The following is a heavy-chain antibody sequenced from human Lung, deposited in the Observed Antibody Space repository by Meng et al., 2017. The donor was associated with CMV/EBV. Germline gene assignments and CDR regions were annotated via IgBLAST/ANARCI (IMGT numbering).Heavy chain of an antibody. V-gene: IGHV3-74*01. Sequence: ESXKISXTASGFTFNRFWIHWVRQAPGKGPVWVSVINTDGATTRYADSVKGRFTISRDNTKSTLYLQMNSLRAEDTAVYYCASANHFGSGMAFDPWGQGTLVTVSS. D-gene: IGHD3-10*01. CDR2: INTDGATT. J-gene: IGHJ5*02. CDR3: ASANHFGSGMAFDP. CDR1: GFTFNRFW.